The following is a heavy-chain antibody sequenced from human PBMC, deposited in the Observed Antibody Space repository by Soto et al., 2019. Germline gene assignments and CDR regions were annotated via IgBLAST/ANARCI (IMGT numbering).Heavy chain of an antibody. CDR1: GGTFSSYA. V-gene: IGHV1-69*01. J-gene: IGHJ4*02. CDR3: ARDSSPSYYDSSGSSSFVY. D-gene: IGHD3-22*01. Sequence: QVQLVQSGAEVKKPGSSVKVSCKASGGTFSSYAISWVRQAPGQGLEWMGGLIPIFGTANYAQKFQGRVTITADESTCTAYMELSSLRSEDTAVYYCARDSSPSYYDSSGSSSFVYWGQGTLVTVSS. CDR2: LIPIFGTA.